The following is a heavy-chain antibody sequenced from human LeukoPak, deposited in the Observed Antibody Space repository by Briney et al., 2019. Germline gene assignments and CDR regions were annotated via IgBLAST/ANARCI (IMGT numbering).Heavy chain of an antibody. J-gene: IGHJ5*02. CDR2: ISSGSYI. CDR3: ARAEGRWLRRDNWFDP. D-gene: IGHD4-23*01. V-gene: IGHV3-21*01. Sequence: GGSLRLSCAASGFTFNSYSMNWVRQAPGKGLEWVSSISSGSYIYYADSVKGRFTISRDNAKNSLYLQMNSLRAEDTAVYYCARAEGRWLRRDNWFDPWGQGTLVTVSS. CDR1: GFTFNSYS.